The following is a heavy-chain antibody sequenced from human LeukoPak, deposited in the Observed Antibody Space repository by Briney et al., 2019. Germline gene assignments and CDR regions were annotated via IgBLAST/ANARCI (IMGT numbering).Heavy chain of an antibody. CDR1: GGSMSNFY. CDR2: VFTTGNT. CDR3: ARSTVDTAMVLGY. D-gene: IGHD5-18*01. J-gene: IGHJ4*02. Sequence: SETLSLTCTVSGGSMSNFYWSWIRQPAGKGLEWIGRVFTTGNTNYNPSLKSRVTMSVDTSKKQFSLRLTSVTAADTAVYYCARSTVDTAMVLGYWGQGTLITVSS. V-gene: IGHV4-4*07.